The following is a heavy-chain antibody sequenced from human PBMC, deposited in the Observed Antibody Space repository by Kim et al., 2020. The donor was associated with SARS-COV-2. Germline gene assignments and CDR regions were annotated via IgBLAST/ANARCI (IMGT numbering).Heavy chain of an antibody. V-gene: IGHV3-48*04. CDR2: I. D-gene: IGHD6-13*01. J-gene: IGHJ4*02. Sequence: IYYADSVKGRFTISRDNAKNSLYLQMNSLRAEDTAVYYCASRFIAAAGIVWGQGTLVTVSS. CDR3: ASRFIAAAGIV.